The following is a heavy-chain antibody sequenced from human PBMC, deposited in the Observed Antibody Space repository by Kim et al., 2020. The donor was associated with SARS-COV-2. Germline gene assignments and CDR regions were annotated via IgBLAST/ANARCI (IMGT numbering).Heavy chain of an antibody. D-gene: IGHD2-21*01. Sequence: SLNTRVTISVDTSKNQSSLKLSPVTAADTAVYYCARGSRRVVPSYNWFDPWGQGTLVTVSS. V-gene: IGHV4-34*01. CDR3: ARGSRRVVPSYNWFDP. J-gene: IGHJ5*02.